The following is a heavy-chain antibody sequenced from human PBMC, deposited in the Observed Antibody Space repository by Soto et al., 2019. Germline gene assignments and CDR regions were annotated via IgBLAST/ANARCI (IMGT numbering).Heavy chain of an antibody. J-gene: IGHJ6*02. CDR2: ISYDGSNK. D-gene: IGHD2-21*02. CDR1: GFTFSSYA. CDR3: AREGIAVVVTEFDYYYGMDV. V-gene: IGHV3-30-3*01. Sequence: QVQLVESGGGVVQPGRSLRLSCAASGFTFSSYAMHWVRQAPGKGLEWVAVISYDGSNKYYADSVKGRFTISRDNSKNTLYLQRNSLRGEDTAVYYCAREGIAVVVTEFDYYYGMDVWGQGTTVTVSS.